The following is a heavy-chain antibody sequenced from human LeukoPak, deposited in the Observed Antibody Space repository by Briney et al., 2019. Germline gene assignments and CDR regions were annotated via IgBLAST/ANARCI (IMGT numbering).Heavy chain of an antibody. CDR2: INTNTGNP. Sequence: ASVKVSCKASGYTFTSYGISWVRQAPGQGLEWMGWINTNTGNPTYAQGFTGRFVFSLDTSVSTAYLQISSLKAEDTAVYYCARPEDPGGSFGADYWGQGTLVTVSS. V-gene: IGHV7-4-1*02. CDR1: GYTFTSYG. D-gene: IGHD1-14*01. J-gene: IGHJ4*02. CDR3: ARPEDPGGSFGADY.